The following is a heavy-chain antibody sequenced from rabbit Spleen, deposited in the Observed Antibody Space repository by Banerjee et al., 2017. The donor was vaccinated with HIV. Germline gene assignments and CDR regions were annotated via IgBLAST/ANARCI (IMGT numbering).Heavy chain of an antibody. CDR2: INTATGKA. CDR3: ARRGHSGVGYLAL. CDR1: GFSFSDRDV. D-gene: IGHD1-1*01. V-gene: IGHV1S45*01. Sequence: QEQLEESGGGLVKPEGSLTLTCKASGFSFSDRDVMCWVRQAPGKGLEWIACINTATGKAVYASWAKGRFIMSRTSSTTVTLEMTSLTAADTATYFCARRGHSGVGYLALWGPGTLVTVS. J-gene: IGHJ6*01.